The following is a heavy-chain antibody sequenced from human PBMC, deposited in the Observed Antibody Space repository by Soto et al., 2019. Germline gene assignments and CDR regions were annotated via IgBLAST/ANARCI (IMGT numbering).Heavy chain of an antibody. Sequence: QVQLVESGGGLVKPGESLRVSCTASGFSFGDYYMSWIRQAPGKGLEWISYISHNSDSFYYADSVKGRFTVSRDNSKNSLFLQMDNLRAEDTAVYYCAREDLCTTGTCLLLRRKTNYFGYWGPGTQVTVSS. V-gene: IGHV3-11*01. CDR2: ISHNSDSF. J-gene: IGHJ4*02. CDR3: AREDLCTTGTCLLLRRKTNYFGY. D-gene: IGHD1-1*01. CDR1: GFSFGDYY.